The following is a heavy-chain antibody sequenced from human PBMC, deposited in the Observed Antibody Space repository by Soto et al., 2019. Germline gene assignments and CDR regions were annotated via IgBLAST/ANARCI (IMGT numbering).Heavy chain of an antibody. CDR2: INHSGST. CDR3: ARAGVVGATWDY. V-gene: IGHV4-34*01. J-gene: IGHJ4*02. Sequence: QVQLQQWGAGLLKPSETLSLTCAVYGGSFSGYYWSWIRQPPGKGLEWIGEINHSGSTNYNPSLQSRVTISVDTSKNQFSLKLSSVTAADTAVYYWARAGVVGATWDYWGQGTLVTVSS. D-gene: IGHD1-26*01. CDR1: GGSFSGYY.